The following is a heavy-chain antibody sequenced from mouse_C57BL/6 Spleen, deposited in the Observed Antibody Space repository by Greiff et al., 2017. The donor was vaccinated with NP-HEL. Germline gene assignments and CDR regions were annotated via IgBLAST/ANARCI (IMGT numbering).Heavy chain of an antibody. D-gene: IGHD1-1*01. CDR3: ARNHYYGSRGYWYFDV. CDR1: GFTFSDYG. Sequence: EVKLVESGGGLVKPGGSLKLSCAASGFTFSDYGMHWVRQAPEKGLEWVAYISSGSSTIYYADTVKGRFTISRDNAKNTLFLQMTSLRSEDTAMYYCARNHYYGSRGYWYFDVWGTGTTVTVSS. V-gene: IGHV5-17*01. CDR2: ISSGSSTI. J-gene: IGHJ1*03.